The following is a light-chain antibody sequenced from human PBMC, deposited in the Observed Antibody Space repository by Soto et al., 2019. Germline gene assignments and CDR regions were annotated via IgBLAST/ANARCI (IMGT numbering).Light chain of an antibody. J-gene: IGKJ5*01. V-gene: IGKV3-15*01. CDR1: QSVRYS. CDR3: QQYGSSEII. CDR2: DAS. Sequence: EILMTDSPATLSVSRWERVTFSCRASQSVRYSLAWYQQKPGQAPRLLIYDASTRATGIPARFSGSGSGTEFTLPITRLEPEDFAVFYCQQYGSSEIILGQGTRLEIK.